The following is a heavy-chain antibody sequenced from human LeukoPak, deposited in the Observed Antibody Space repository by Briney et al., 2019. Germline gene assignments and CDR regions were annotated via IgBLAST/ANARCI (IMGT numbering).Heavy chain of an antibody. V-gene: IGHV1-46*01. Sequence: ASVTVSCKASGYTFTSYYMHWVRQAPAQGLEWLGIINPSGGSTSYAQRFQRRVTMTRDMSTSTVYMELSSLRSEDTAVYYCARGGSGYDYFVNRRAWFDPWGQGTLVTVSS. CDR1: GYTFTSYY. D-gene: IGHD5-12*01. CDR3: ARGGSGYDYFVNRRAWFDP. CDR2: INPSGGST. J-gene: IGHJ5*02.